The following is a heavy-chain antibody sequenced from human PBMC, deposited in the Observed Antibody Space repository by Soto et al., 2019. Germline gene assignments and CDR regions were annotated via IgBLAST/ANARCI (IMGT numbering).Heavy chain of an antibody. V-gene: IGHV1-18*04. Sequence: ASVKVSCKASGYTFTSYGISWVRQAPGQGLEWMGWISAYNGNTNYAQKLQGRVTMTTDTSTSTAYMELRSLRSDDTAVYYCARAELNDNWFDPWGQEPWSPSPQ. CDR2: ISAYNGNT. CDR3: ARAELNDNWFDP. D-gene: IGHD1-26*01. CDR1: GYTFTSYG. J-gene: IGHJ5*02.